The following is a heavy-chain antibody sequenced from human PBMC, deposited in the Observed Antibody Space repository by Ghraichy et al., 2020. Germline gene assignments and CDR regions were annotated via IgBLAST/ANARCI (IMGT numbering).Heavy chain of an antibody. J-gene: IGHJ3*02. CDR1: GFAVSGTY. CDR2: IYREGDT. Sequence: GESLNISCVASGFAVSGTYISYFRQAPGKGLELVSIIYREGDTYYAGSVKGRFTFSRDNSKNTLYLQMNSLRPEDTAMYYCAARGVGLPAFDIWGQGTMVTVSS. CDR3: AARGVGLPAFDI. V-gene: IGHV3-66*02.